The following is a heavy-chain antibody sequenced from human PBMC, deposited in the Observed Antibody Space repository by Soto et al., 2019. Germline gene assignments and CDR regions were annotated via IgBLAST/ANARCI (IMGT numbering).Heavy chain of an antibody. Sequence: EVQLLESGGGLVQPGGSLRLSCTATGFSLSSYAMSWVRQAPGKGLEWVSAISGSGGSTYYADSVKGRFTISRDNSKNTLYLQMNSLRAEDTAVYYCAKRGGITGTTLDYWGQGTLVTGSS. CDR1: GFSLSSYA. CDR2: ISGSGGST. D-gene: IGHD1-7*01. CDR3: AKRGGITGTTLDY. V-gene: IGHV3-23*01. J-gene: IGHJ4*02.